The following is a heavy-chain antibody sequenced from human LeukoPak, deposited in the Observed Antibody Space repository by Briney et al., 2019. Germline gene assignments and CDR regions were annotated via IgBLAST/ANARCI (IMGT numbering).Heavy chain of an antibody. D-gene: IGHD6-19*01. CDR1: GFTFSLYA. J-gene: IGHJ4*02. CDR2: ISGDGFIT. Sequence: GGSLRLSXAPSGFTFSLYAMTWVCQAPGKGLEWVSDISGDGFITYYADSVRGRFTIPRDNSNNRLYLQMNSLRAEDTAIYYCPREISNGWGYFDYWGQGSLVIVSP. CDR3: PREISNGWGYFDY. V-gene: IGHV3-23*01.